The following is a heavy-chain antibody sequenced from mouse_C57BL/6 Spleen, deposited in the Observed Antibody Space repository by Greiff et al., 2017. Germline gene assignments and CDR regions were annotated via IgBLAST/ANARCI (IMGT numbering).Heavy chain of an antibody. CDR2: INPGSGGT. V-gene: IGHV1-54*01. J-gene: IGHJ1*03. CDR3: AGEGDGGYFDV. CDR1: GYAFTNYL. D-gene: IGHD3-3*01. Sequence: VKLMESGAELVRPGTSVKVSCKASGYAFTNYLIEWVKQRPGQGLEWIGVINPGSGGTNYNEKFKGKATLTADKSSSTAYMQLSSLTSEDSAVYFCAGEGDGGYFDVWGTGTTVTVSS.